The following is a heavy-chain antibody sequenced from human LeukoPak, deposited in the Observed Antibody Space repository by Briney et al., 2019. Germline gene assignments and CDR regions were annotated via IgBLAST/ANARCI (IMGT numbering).Heavy chain of an antibody. CDR2: ISSNGGRT. D-gene: IGHD3-22*01. V-gene: IGHV3-64D*09. J-gene: IGHJ4*02. CDR1: GFIFSSFG. Sequence: GGSLRLSCSASGFIFSSFGWHWVRQAPGKGLEYVSAISSNGGRTYYADSVKDRFTISRDNSKNTLYLQMSSLRAEDTAVYYCVKDRVHDSSSYYGYGYWGQGTLVTVSS. CDR3: VKDRVHDSSSYYGYGY.